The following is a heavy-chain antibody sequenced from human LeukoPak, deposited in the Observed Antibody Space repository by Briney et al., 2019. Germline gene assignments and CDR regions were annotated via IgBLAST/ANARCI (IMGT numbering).Heavy chain of an antibody. Sequence: GGSLGLSCAASGFTFSSYGMHWVRQAPGKGLEWVAVISYDGSNKYYADSVKGRFTISRDNSKNTLYLQMNSLRAEDTAVYYCAKEGIAAAGYPYYFDYWGQGTLVTVSS. CDR1: GFTFSSYG. J-gene: IGHJ4*02. D-gene: IGHD6-13*01. V-gene: IGHV3-30*18. CDR3: AKEGIAAAGYPYYFDY. CDR2: ISYDGSNK.